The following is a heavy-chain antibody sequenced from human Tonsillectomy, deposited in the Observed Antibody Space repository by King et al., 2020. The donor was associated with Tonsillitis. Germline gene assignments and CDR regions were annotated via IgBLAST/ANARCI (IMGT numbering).Heavy chain of an antibody. Sequence: VQLVESGGGLVKPGGSLRLSCAASGFTFSSYYMNWVRQAPGKGLEWVSSISSSSFYTYYADSVKGRFTISRDNAKNSLYLQMNSLRAEDTAIYYCARDGYCSSTSCHIHWYFDLWGRGTLVTVSS. CDR2: ISSSSFYT. D-gene: IGHD2-2*02. CDR3: ARDGYCSSTSCHIHWYFDL. J-gene: IGHJ2*01. V-gene: IGHV3-21*01. CDR1: GFTFSSYY.